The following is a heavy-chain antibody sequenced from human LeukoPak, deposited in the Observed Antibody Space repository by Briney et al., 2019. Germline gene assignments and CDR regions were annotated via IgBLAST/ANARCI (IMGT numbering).Heavy chain of an antibody. Sequence: GGSLRLSCAASGFTVSSSYMSWVRQAPGKGLEWVSVTYSGGSTYYADSVKGRFTISRDNSKNTLYLQMNSLRVEDTAFYYCARVSQWLLDHWGQGTLVFVSS. J-gene: IGHJ4*02. CDR3: ARVSQWLLDH. D-gene: IGHD6-19*01. CDR2: TYSGGST. V-gene: IGHV3-53*01. CDR1: GFTVSSSY.